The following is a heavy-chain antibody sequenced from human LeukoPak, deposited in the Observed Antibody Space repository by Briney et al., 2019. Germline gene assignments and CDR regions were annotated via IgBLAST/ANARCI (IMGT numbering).Heavy chain of an antibody. V-gene: IGHV1-8*01. J-gene: IGHJ3*02. D-gene: IGHD1-26*01. CDR3: AISGSYQWDAFDI. Sequence: ASVKVSCKASGYTFTSYDINWVRQATGQGLEWMGWMNPNSGNTGYAQKFQGRVTMTRNTSISTAYMELSSLRSEDTAVYYCAISGSYQWDAFDIWGQGTMVTVSS. CDR2: MNPNSGNT. CDR1: GYTFTSYD.